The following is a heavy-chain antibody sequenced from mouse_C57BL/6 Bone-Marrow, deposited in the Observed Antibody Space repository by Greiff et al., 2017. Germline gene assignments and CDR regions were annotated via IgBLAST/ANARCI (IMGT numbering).Heavy chain of an antibody. CDR2: IYPTSGRT. V-gene: IGHV1-55*01. Sequence: QVQLQQPGAELVKPGASVKMSCKASGYTFTSYWITWVKQRPGQGLEWIGDIYPTSGRTNYNEKFKSKAILTVDTYSHTAYMQLSSLTSEDSAVFYCARSGPLGRSFDYWGQGTTLTVSS. CDR3: ARSGPLGRSFDY. CDR1: GYTFTSYW. J-gene: IGHJ2*01. D-gene: IGHD4-1*01.